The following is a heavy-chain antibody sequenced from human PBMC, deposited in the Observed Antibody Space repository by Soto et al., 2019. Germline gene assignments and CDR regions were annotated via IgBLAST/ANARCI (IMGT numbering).Heavy chain of an antibody. Sequence: QVQLQESGPGLVKPSQTLSLTCTVSGGSISNVNYCWSWIRQSPDKAQEWIGHIYDGGSTYNNPSQGRRLTTLVEACKKQYSLTLSSVSAADTAVYYSTRGPSGDKVDSWGQGILVTVSS. V-gene: IGHV4-30-4*01. CDR2: IYDGGST. CDR3: TRGPSGDKVDS. D-gene: IGHD7-27*01. J-gene: IGHJ4*02. CDR1: GGSISNVNYC.